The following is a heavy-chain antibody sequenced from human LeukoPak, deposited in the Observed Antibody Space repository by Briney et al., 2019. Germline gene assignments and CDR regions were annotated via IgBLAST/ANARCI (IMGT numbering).Heavy chain of an antibody. V-gene: IGHV3-33*06. D-gene: IGHD3-10*01. CDR1: GFVFSDYG. J-gene: IGHJ5*02. CDR3: AKDGSGPYYSMFDT. Sequence: GGSLRLSCAASGFVFSDYGMHWVRQAPGEGLEWVAVVWSDGTKMYYEDSVKGRFTISRDNSKNTLYLHMNSLRVEDTAVYYCAKDGSGPYYSMFDTWGQGTTVIVSS. CDR2: VWSDGTKM.